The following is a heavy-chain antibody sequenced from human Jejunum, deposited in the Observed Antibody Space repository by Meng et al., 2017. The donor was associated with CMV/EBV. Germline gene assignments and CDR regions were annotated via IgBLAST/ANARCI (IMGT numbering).Heavy chain of an antibody. CDR2: ISNDGSTK. CDR1: GFTFRNYP. V-gene: IGHV3-30-3*01. D-gene: IGHD4-11*01. J-gene: IGHJ4*02. CDR3: ARENDYRNYFDS. Sequence: AASGFTFRNYPIHWVRQAPGKGLEWVAVISNDGSTKYQADSVKGQFSISRDNSKNTVYLQMNSLRGEDTAVYYCARENDYRNYFDSWGQGTLVTVSS.